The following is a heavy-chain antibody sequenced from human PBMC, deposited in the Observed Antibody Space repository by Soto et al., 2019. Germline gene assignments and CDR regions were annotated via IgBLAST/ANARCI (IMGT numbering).Heavy chain of an antibody. CDR1: GGSFSGYY. V-gene: IGHV4-34*01. CDR2: INHSGST. CDR3: SSSWNDRYFDY. J-gene: IGHJ4*02. D-gene: IGHD1-1*01. Sequence: SETLRVTWAVYGGSFSGYYWSWIRQPPGKGLEWIGEINHSGSTNYNTSLKSRVNISVDTSKNQFSLKLSSVTAEDTAVYYCSSSWNDRYFDYWGQGTMVTVSS.